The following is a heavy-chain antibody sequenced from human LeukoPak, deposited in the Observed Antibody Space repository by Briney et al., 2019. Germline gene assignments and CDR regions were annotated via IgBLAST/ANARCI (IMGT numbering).Heavy chain of an antibody. D-gene: IGHD5-12*01. Sequence: GGSLRLSCAASGFTFSTYWMHWVRQAPGKGLVWVSRINSDGSITNYADSLKGRFTISRDNAKNTLYLQMNSLRAEDTAIYYCARDGGTSGYEDYWGQGTLVTVSS. CDR2: INSDGSIT. V-gene: IGHV3-74*01. CDR3: ARDGGTSGYEDY. J-gene: IGHJ4*02. CDR1: GFTFSTYW.